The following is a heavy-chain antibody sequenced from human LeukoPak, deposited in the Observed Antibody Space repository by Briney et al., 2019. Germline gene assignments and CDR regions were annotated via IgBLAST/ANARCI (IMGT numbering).Heavy chain of an antibody. J-gene: IGHJ4*02. V-gene: IGHV3-74*01. Sequence: LAGGSLRLSCAASGFTFSNFWMHWVRQAPGKGLVWVALIYGDGSFTRYADSVKGRFTISRDNAKNTVYLQMNSLRVEDTAVYYCATGGYSSSWFYFDYWGQGTLVTVSS. D-gene: IGHD6-13*01. CDR2: IYGDGSFT. CDR3: ATGGYSSSWFYFDY. CDR1: GFTFSNFW.